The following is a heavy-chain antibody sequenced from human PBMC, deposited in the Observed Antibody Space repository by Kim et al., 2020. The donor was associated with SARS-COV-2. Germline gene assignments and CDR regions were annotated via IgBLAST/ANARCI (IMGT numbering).Heavy chain of an antibody. D-gene: IGHD2-15*01. V-gene: IGHV3-23*01. CDR3: AKDHTADCSGGSCYSGY. J-gene: IGHJ4*02. Sequence: VKGLFTISRDNSKNTLYLQMNSLRAEDTAVYYCAKDHTADCSGGSCYSGYWGQGTLVTVSS.